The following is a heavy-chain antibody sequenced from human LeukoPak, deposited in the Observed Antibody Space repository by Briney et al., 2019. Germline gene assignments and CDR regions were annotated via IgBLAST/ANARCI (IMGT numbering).Heavy chain of an antibody. CDR2: IYYSGST. CDR3: ARDPGTAMDPDV. D-gene: IGHD5-18*01. J-gene: IGHJ6*04. V-gene: IGHV4-31*03. CDR1: GGSISGYY. Sequence: SETLSLTCTVSGGSISGYYWSWIRQHPGKGLEWIGYIYYSGSTYYNPSLKSRVTISVDTSKNQFSLKLSSVTAADTAVYYCARDPGTAMDPDVWGKGTTVTVSS.